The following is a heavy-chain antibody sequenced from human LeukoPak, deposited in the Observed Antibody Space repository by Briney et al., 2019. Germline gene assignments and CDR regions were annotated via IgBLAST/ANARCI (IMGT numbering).Heavy chain of an antibody. J-gene: IGHJ4*02. Sequence: ASVKVSCKASGYTFSSYGIIWVRQAPGQGLEWMGWISAYNGNTNYAQNLQGRVTMTTDTSTSTAYMELRSLRPDDTAVYYCARDLGIAVAGQFDYWGQGTLVTVSS. CDR2: ISAYNGNT. CDR1: GYTFSSYG. V-gene: IGHV1-18*01. D-gene: IGHD6-19*01. CDR3: ARDLGIAVAGQFDY.